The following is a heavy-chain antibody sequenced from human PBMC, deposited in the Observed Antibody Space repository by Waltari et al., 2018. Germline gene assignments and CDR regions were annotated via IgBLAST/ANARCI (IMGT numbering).Heavy chain of an antibody. Sequence: QLQLQESGPGLVKPSETLSLTCAVSGGSISSNYWTWIRQSPGKGLEWIGRISGDGENTDYNPSLKSRVTISRDTSKNQFSLKLKSMTAADTAVYYCANYYNQFDVRGPGVLVTVSS. J-gene: IGHJ4*02. CDR1: GGSISSNY. D-gene: IGHD1-26*01. V-gene: IGHV4-39*07. CDR2: ISGDGENT. CDR3: ANYYNQFDV.